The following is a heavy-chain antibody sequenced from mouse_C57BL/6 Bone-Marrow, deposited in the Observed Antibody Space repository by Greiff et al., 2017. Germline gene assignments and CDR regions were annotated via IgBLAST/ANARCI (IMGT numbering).Heavy chain of an antibody. V-gene: IGHV1-66*01. J-gene: IGHJ1*03. CDR1: GYSFTSYY. Sequence: QVQLQQSGPELVKPGASVKISCKASGYSFTSYYIHWVKQRPGQGLEWIGWIYPGSGNTKYNEKFKGKDTLTADTSSSTAYMQLSSLTCEDSAVYYCARKGLLRWGYFGVWGTGTTVTVSS. CDR2: IYPGSGNT. CDR3: ARKGLLRWGYFGV. D-gene: IGHD1-1*01.